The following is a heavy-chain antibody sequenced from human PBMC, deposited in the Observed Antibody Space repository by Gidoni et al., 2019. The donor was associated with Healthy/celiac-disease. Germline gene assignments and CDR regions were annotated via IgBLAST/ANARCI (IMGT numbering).Heavy chain of an antibody. J-gene: IGHJ3*02. CDR3: ARHRAYCGGDCPSATAGAFDI. CDR2: IYYSGST. V-gene: IGHV4-39*01. CDR1: GGSISSSSYY. Sequence: QLQLQESGPGLVKPSETLSLTCTVSGGSISSSSYYWGWIRQPPGKGLEWIGSIYYSGSTYYNPSLKSRVTISVDTSKNQFSLKLSSVTAADTAVYYCARHRAYCGGDCPSATAGAFDIWGQGTMVTVSS. D-gene: IGHD2-21*01.